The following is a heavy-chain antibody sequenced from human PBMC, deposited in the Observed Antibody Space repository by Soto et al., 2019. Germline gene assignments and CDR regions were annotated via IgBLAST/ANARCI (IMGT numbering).Heavy chain of an antibody. CDR3: ARHPARHFLSDLYFDY. CDR1: GGSISSSSYY. Sequence: SETLSLTCTVSGGSISSSSYYWGWIRQPPGKGLEWIGSIYYSGSTYYNPSLKSRVTISVDTSKNQFSLKLSSVTAADTAVYYCARHPARHFLSDLYFDYWGQGTLVTVSS. J-gene: IGHJ4*02. D-gene: IGHD3-3*02. CDR2: IYYSGST. V-gene: IGHV4-39*01.